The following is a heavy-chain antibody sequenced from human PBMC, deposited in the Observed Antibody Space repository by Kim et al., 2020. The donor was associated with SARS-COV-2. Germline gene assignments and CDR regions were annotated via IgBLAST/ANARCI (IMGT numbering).Heavy chain of an antibody. D-gene: IGHD3-10*01. CDR2: ISYDGSNK. J-gene: IGHJ4*02. CDR3: AREWAMVRGGWGCGFDY. CDR1: GFTFSSYA. V-gene: IGHV3-30*04. Sequence: GGSLRLSCAASGFTFSSYAMHWVRQAPGKGLEWVAVISYDGSNKYYADSVKGRFTISRDNSKNTLYLQMNSLRAEDTAVYYCAREWAMVRGGWGCGFDYWGQGTLVTVSS.